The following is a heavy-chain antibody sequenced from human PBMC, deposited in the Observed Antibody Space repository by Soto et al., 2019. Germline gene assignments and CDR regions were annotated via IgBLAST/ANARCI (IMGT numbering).Heavy chain of an antibody. Sequence: SETLSLTCTVSGGSISSSSYYWGWIRQPPGKGLEWIGSIYYSGSTYYNPSLKSRVTISVDTSKNQFSLKLSSVTAADTAVYYCARTLYDFTTYYYYYGMDVWGQGTTVTVSS. CDR3: ARTLYDFTTYYYYYGMDV. J-gene: IGHJ6*02. CDR1: GGSISSSSYY. V-gene: IGHV4-39*01. D-gene: IGHD3-3*01. CDR2: IYYSGST.